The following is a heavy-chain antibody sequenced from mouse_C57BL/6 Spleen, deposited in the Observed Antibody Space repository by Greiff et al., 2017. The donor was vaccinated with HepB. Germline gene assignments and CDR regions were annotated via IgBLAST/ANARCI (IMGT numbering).Heavy chain of an antibody. D-gene: IGHD1-1*01. CDR3: AREGILVTTVVATDFDY. CDR1: GYAFSSSW. V-gene: IGHV1-82*01. J-gene: IGHJ2*01. Sequence: QVQLKQSGPELVKPGASVKISCKASGYAFSSSWMNWVKQRPGKGLEWIGRIYPGDGDTTYNGKFKGKATLTADKSSSTAYMQLSSLTSEDSAVYFCAREGILVTTVVATDFDYWGQGTTLTVSS. CDR2: IYPGDGDT.